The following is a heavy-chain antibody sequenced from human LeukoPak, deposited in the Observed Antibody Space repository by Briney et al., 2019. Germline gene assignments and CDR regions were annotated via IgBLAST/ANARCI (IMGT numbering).Heavy chain of an antibody. J-gene: IGHJ4*02. V-gene: IGHV1-69*05. CDR2: IIPIFGTA. CDR3: ARAYCGGDCYPPLKDY. Sequence: SVKVSCKASGGTFSSYGISWVRQAPGQGLEWMGGIIPIFGTANYAQKFQGRVTITTDESTSTAHMELSSLRSQDPAGYYCARAYCGGDCYPPLKDYWGQGTRVT. D-gene: IGHD2-21*02. CDR1: GGTFSSYG.